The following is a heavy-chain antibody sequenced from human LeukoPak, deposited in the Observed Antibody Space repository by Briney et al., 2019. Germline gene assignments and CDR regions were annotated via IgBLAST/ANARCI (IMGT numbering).Heavy chain of an antibody. D-gene: IGHD3-22*01. J-gene: IGHJ4*02. Sequence: GGSLRLSCAASGFTFSTFAMTWVRQAPGKGLEWVSSTSGSGGSTYYANSVKGRFTISRDNSKNMVYLQMNRLRAEDTAVYYCARHPDYYDSSGYWVYWGQGTLVTVSS. CDR3: ARHPDYYDSSGYWVY. V-gene: IGHV3-23*01. CDR2: TSGSGGST. CDR1: GFTFSTFA.